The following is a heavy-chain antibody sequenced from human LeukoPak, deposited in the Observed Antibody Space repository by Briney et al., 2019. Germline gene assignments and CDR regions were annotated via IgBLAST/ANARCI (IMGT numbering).Heavy chain of an antibody. V-gene: IGHV5-51*01. CDR2: IYPGDSDT. J-gene: IGHJ5*02. D-gene: IGHD2-2*01. Sequence: GESLKISCKGSGYSFTSYWIGWVRQRPGKGLEWMGIIYPGDSDTSYSPSFQGQVTISADKSISTAYLQWSSLKASDTAMYYCSRRPLYRYCSRTSCPSWFDPGGQGTLVTVPS. CDR3: SRRPLYRYCSRTSCPSWFDP. CDR1: GYSFTSYW.